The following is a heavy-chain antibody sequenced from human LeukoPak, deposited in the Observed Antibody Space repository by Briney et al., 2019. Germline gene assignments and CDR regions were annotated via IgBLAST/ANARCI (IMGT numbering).Heavy chain of an antibody. D-gene: IGHD6-19*01. CDR2: ISAYNGNT. Sequence: ASVKLSCKASGYTFTSYGISWVRQAPGQGLEWMGWISAYNGNTNYAQKLQGRVTMTTDTSTSTAYMELRSLRSDDTAVYYCARAAMGSGYSSGWSTTGYFQHWGQGTLVTVSS. CDR3: ARAAMGSGYSSGWSTTGYFQH. J-gene: IGHJ1*01. CDR1: GYTFTSYG. V-gene: IGHV1-18*01.